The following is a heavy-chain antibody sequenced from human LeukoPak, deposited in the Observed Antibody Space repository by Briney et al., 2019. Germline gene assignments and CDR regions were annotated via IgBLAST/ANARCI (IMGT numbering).Heavy chain of an antibody. D-gene: IGHD6-13*01. J-gene: IGHJ6*02. Sequence: GSLRLSCAASGFTFSSYAMSWVRQAPGKGLEWVSAISGSGGSTYYADSVKGRFTISRDNSKNTLYLQMNSLRAEDTAVYYCAKDTRRAAAADDYYYGMDVWGQGTTVTVSS. CDR1: GFTFSSYA. CDR2: ISGSGGST. V-gene: IGHV3-23*01. CDR3: AKDTRRAAAADDYYYGMDV.